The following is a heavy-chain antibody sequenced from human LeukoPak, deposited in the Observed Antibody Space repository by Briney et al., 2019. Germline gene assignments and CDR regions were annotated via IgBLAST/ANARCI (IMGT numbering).Heavy chain of an antibody. D-gene: IGHD3-9*01. CDR3: ARDFPRDYDILTGYYMAGWFDP. CDR2: ISAYNGNT. V-gene: IGHV1-18*01. CDR1: GYTFTSYG. J-gene: IGHJ5*02. Sequence: ASVKVSCKASGYTFTSYGISWVRQAPGQGLEWMGWISAYNGNTNYAQKLQGRVTMTTDTSTSIAYMELRSLRSDDTAVYYCARDFPRDYDILTGYYMAGWFDPWGQGTLVTVSS.